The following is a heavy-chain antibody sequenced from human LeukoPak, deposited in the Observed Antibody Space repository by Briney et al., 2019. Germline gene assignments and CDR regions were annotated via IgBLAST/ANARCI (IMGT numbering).Heavy chain of an antibody. Sequence: ASVKVSCKASGYTFTSYYMHWVRQAPGQGLEWMGIINPSGGSTSYAQKFQGRVTMTRDMSTSTVYMELSSLRSEATAVYYCARERHSSSFVSTLILDYCGQGTLVTVSS. J-gene: IGHJ4*02. CDR1: GYTFTSYY. CDR2: INPSGGST. V-gene: IGHV1-46*01. D-gene: IGHD6-6*01. CDR3: ARERHSSSFVSTLILDY.